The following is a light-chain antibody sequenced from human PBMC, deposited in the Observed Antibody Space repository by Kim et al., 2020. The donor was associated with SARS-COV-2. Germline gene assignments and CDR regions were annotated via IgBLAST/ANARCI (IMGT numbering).Light chain of an antibody. CDR3: AAWDDSLHGVV. CDR2: SNN. CDR1: SSNIAGNT. Sequence: QSVLTQPPSASGTPGQRVTISCSGSSSNIAGNTVNWYQQLPGTAPKLLIYSNNQRPSGVPDRISGSKSGTSASLAISGLQSEDEADYYCAAWDDSLHGVVFGGGTQLTVL. V-gene: IGLV1-44*01. J-gene: IGLJ3*02.